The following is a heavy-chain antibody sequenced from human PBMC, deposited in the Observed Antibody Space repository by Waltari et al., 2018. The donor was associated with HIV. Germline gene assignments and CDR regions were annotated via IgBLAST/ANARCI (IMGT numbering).Heavy chain of an antibody. D-gene: IGHD3-9*01. J-gene: IGHJ6*02. CDR2: IYHRGST. Sequence: QVQLQESGPGLVKPSETLSLTCAVSGYSISSGYYWGWIRQPPGKGLEWIGSIYHRGSTYYNPSLKSRVTISVDTSKNQFSLKLSSVTAADTAVYYCARDLPAGYSGYYYYGMDVWGQGTTVTVSS. CDR1: GYSISSGYY. V-gene: IGHV4-38-2*02. CDR3: ARDLPAGYSGYYYYGMDV.